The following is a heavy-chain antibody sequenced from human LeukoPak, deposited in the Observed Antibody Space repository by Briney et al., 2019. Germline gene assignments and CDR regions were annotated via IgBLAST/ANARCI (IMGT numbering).Heavy chain of an antibody. CDR2: ISSSGNTI. Sequence: GGSLRLSCAASGFNFSSYEMNSVRQAPGKGLGWVSFISSSGNTIYYADSVKGRFIISRDNAKNSLYLQMNSLRTEDTAVYYCARERPGEDTFDIWGQGTMVTVSS. D-gene: IGHD7-27*01. CDR3: ARERPGEDTFDI. CDR1: GFNFSSYE. V-gene: IGHV3-48*03. J-gene: IGHJ3*02.